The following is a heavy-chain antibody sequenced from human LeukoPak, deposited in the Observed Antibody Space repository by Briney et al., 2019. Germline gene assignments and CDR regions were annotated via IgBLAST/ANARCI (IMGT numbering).Heavy chain of an antibody. J-gene: IGHJ6*02. D-gene: IGHD5-18*01. V-gene: IGHV3-30*18. CDR3: AKGEGSYGYYYYGMDV. CDR1: RFTFSSYG. Sequence: GGSLRLSCAASRFTFSSYGMHWVRQAPGKGLEWVAVISYDGSNKYYADSVKGRFTISRDNSKNTLYLQMNSLRAEDTAVYYCAKGEGSYGYYYYGMDVWGQGTTVTVSS. CDR2: ISYDGSNK.